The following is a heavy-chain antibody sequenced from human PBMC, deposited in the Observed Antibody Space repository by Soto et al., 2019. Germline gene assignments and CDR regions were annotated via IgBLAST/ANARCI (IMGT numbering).Heavy chain of an antibody. V-gene: IGHV4-39*01. J-gene: IGHJ4*02. CDR2: IYYSGST. CDR1: GGSISSSSYY. Sequence: QLQLQESGPGLVKPSETLSLTCTVSGGSISSSSYYWGWIRQPPGKGLEWIGTIYYSGSTYYNPSLKGRVTLSVDTSKNQFSLKLSSVTAADTAVYYGARHPPIAVAAIDYWGQGTLVTVSS. CDR3: ARHPPIAVAAIDY. D-gene: IGHD6-19*01.